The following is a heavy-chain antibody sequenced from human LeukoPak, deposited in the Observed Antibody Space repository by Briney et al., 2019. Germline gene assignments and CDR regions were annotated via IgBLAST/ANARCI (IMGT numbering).Heavy chain of an antibody. D-gene: IGHD2-15*01. Sequence: PSETLSLTCTVSGGSISSSSYYWGWIRQPPGKGLEWIGSIYYSGSTYYNPSLKSRVTISVDTSKNQFSLKLSSVTAADTAVYYCARLNLVLRYYYYYMDVWGKGTTVTVSS. J-gene: IGHJ6*03. CDR2: IYYSGST. CDR3: ARLNLVLRYYYYYMDV. CDR1: GGSISSSSYY. V-gene: IGHV4-39*01.